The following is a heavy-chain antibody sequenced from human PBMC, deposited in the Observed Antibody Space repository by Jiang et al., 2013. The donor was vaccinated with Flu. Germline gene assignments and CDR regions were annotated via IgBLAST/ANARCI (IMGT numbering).Heavy chain of an antibody. CDR1: GYTFTSYA. J-gene: IGHJ4*02. D-gene: IGHD3-9*01. Sequence: SGAEVKKPGASVKVSCKASGYTFTSYAISWVRQAPGQGLEWMGWISAYNGNTNYVEKVQGRVTMTTDTSTSTAYMELRSLRSDDTAVYYCARDAGNSGYEIYDYWGQGTLVTVSS. CDR3: ARDAGNSGYEIYDY. CDR2: ISAYNGNT. V-gene: IGHV1-18*01.